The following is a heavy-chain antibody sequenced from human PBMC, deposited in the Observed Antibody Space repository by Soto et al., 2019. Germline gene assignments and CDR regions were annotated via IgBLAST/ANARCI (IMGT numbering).Heavy chain of an antibody. D-gene: IGHD1-7*01. V-gene: IGHV3-23*01. CDR1: GFTFSSYA. Sequence: LSLTCAASGFTFSSYAMSWVRQAPGKGLEWVSAISGSGGSTYYADSVKGRFTISRDNSKNTLYLQMNSLRAEDTAVYYCAKDIPSITGTTSFDYWGQGTLVTVSS. J-gene: IGHJ4*02. CDR2: ISGSGGST. CDR3: AKDIPSITGTTSFDY.